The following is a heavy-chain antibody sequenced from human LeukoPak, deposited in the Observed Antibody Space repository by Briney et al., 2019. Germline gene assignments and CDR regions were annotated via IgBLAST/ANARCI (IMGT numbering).Heavy chain of an antibody. CDR3: AKGPRPSGVTTWDYYFDY. Sequence: SLRLSCAASGFTFDDYAMHWVRQAPGKGLEWVSGISWNSGSIGYADSVKGRFTISRDNAKNSLYLQMSSLRAEDTALYYCAKGPRPSGVTTWDYYFDYWGQGTLVTVSS. CDR2: ISWNSGSI. D-gene: IGHD4-11*01. J-gene: IGHJ4*02. CDR1: GFTFDDYA. V-gene: IGHV3-9*01.